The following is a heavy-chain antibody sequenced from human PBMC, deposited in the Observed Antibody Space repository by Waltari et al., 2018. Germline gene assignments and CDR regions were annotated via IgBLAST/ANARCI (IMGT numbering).Heavy chain of an antibody. V-gene: IGHV4-39*01. CDR2: VSYSGTT. J-gene: IGHJ3*01. Sequence: QLQLQESGPRLVRPSETLYLICRGPGVSIPSNRHYWAWIRRSPGQGLEWIGTVSYSGTTYISPSLKSRVSVSRDTSKNQVSLILGSVTAADMAVYYCATYIGASVGTAAFDVWGQGTMVTVSS. CDR1: GVSIPSNRHY. CDR3: ATYIGASVGTAAFDV. D-gene: IGHD5-12*01.